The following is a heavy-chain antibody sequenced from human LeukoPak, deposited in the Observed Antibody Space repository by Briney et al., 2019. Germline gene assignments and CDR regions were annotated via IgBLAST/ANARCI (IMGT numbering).Heavy chain of an antibody. Sequence: ASVKVSCKASGYTFTSYGISWVRQAPGQGLEWMGWISAYNGNTNYAQKLQGRVTMTTDTSTSTAYMELRSLRSDDTAVYYCARDVAYSPSLWFGEFQDAFDIWGQGTMVTVSS. CDR3: ARDVAYSPSLWFGEFQDAFDI. J-gene: IGHJ3*02. CDR2: ISAYNGNT. CDR1: GYTFTSYG. V-gene: IGHV1-18*01. D-gene: IGHD3-10*01.